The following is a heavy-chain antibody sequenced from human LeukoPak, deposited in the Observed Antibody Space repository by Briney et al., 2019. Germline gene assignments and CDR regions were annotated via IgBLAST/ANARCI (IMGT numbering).Heavy chain of an antibody. D-gene: IGHD4-23*01. V-gene: IGHV3-74*01. CDR2: IASDGSST. J-gene: IGHJ4*02. Sequence: GSLRPPCGAFGFPFSSFRVDWVRQPPGKGVVWVSRIASDGSSTTYADSVKGRFSISRDNAKNTLYLQMNSLRVEDTAVYYCARGRPHGNDYWGQGTLVTVSS. CDR3: ARGRPHGNDY. CDR1: GFPFSSFR.